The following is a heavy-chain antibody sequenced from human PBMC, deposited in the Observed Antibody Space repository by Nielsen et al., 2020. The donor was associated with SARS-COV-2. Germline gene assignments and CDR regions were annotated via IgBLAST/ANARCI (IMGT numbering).Heavy chain of an antibody. D-gene: IGHD1-26*01. J-gene: IGHJ6*02. V-gene: IGHV3-30-3*01. CDR1: GFAFRGYA. Sequence: GGSLRLSCAASGFAFRGYAMHWVRQAPGKGLEWVSLISYDGTDKYYADSVKGRFTISRDNSKNTLYLQMNSLRAEDTAVYYCAKGTGGSYYYDMDVWGQGTTVTVSS. CDR2: ISYDGTDK. CDR3: AKGTGGSYYYDMDV.